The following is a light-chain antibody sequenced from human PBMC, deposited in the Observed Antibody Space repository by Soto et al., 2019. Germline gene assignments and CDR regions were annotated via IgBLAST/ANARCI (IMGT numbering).Light chain of an antibody. CDR2: KAS. J-gene: IGKJ3*01. CDR1: QSIKNW. Sequence: DIQMTQSPSTLSASVGDRVTITCRASQSIKNWLAWYQQKPGEAPKLLIYKASTLESGVPSRFSGSGSGTEFTLTISYLQPDDVATYYCQQYNSYSQFTFGPGTKVDIK. V-gene: IGKV1-5*03. CDR3: QQYNSYSQFT.